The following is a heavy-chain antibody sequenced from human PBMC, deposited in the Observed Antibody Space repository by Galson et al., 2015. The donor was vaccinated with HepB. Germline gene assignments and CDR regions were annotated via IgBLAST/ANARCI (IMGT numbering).Heavy chain of an antibody. CDR2: IYWDDAT. J-gene: IGHJ5*02. D-gene: IGHD2-15*01. CDR3: AHEIAGFVVGLFDT. CDR1: GFSLTTNGVG. V-gene: IGHV2-5*02. Sequence: LVKPTQTLTLTCTFSGFSLTTNGVGVGWIRQSPGKALEWLALIYWDDATHYSPSLKNRLAITKDTSKNQVVLTVTNMDPVDTATYYCAHEIAGFVVGLFDTWGQGTQVTVSS.